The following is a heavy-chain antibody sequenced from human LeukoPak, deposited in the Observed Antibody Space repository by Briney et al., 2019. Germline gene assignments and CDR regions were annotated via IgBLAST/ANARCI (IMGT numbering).Heavy chain of an antibody. J-gene: IGHJ6*03. CDR3: ARVFAKGYMDV. CDR2: IYTSGST. V-gene: IGHV4-61*02. CDR1: GGSISSGSYY. Sequence: SETLSLTCTVSGGSISSGSYYWSWIRQPAGKGLVWIGRIYTSGSTNYNPSLKSRVTISVDTSKNQFSLKLSSVTAADTAVYYCARVFAKGYMDVWGKGTTVTVSS.